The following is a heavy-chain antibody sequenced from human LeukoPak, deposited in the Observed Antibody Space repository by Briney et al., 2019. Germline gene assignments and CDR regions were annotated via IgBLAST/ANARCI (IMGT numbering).Heavy chain of an antibody. CDR1: GFSFSNYG. V-gene: IGHV3-33*01. Sequence: SGGSLRLSCEASGFSFSNYGMHWVRQAPGKGLEWVAVIWYDGSNKYYADSVKGRFSISRDNSKNTLYLQMNSLRAEDTAVYHCARVGGSSSRYYFDYWGQGTLVTVSS. CDR2: IWYDGSNK. CDR3: ARVGGSSSRYYFDY. J-gene: IGHJ4*02. D-gene: IGHD6-13*01.